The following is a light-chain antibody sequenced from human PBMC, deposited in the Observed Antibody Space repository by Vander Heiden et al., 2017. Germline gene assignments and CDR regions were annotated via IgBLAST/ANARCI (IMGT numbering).Light chain of an antibody. CDR3: AAWDDSLNGWV. CDR2: CND. CDR1: STNIGSNT. J-gene: IGLJ3*02. Sequence: QSVLTQPLSASATPGLGVTISCSGSSTNIGSNTVNWYQQLPGTAPNLLIYCNDLRPSGVPDRFSGSKSGTSASLAISGLQSEDEADYYCAAWDDSLNGWVFGGGTKLTVL. V-gene: IGLV1-44*01.